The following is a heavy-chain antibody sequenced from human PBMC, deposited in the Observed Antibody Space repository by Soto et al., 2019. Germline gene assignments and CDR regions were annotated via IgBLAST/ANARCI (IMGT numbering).Heavy chain of an antibody. V-gene: IGHV3-7*01. CDR1: GFPFNRYW. D-gene: IGHD6-6*01. CDR2: IKQDGSER. CDR3: TRTISALPGDDY. Sequence: GGSLRLSCASSGFPFNRYWMGWVRQAPGKGPEWLANIKQDGSERYYVDSVKGRFTISRDNVKNSVYLQMNSLRAEDTAVYYCTRTISALPGDDYWGQGTLVTVSS. J-gene: IGHJ4*02.